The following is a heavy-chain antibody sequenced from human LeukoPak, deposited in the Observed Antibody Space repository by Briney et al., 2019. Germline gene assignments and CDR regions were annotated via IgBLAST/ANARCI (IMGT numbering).Heavy chain of an antibody. CDR1: GGSISSSSYY. CDR2: IYYSGST. Sequence: SETLSLTCTVSGGSISSSSYYWGWIRQPPGKGLEWIGSIYYSGSTYYNPSLKSRVTISVDTSKNQFSLKLSSVTAADTAVYYCARRTYGAYGMDVWGQGTTVTVSS. D-gene: IGHD4-17*01. J-gene: IGHJ6*02. V-gene: IGHV4-39*07. CDR3: ARRTYGAYGMDV.